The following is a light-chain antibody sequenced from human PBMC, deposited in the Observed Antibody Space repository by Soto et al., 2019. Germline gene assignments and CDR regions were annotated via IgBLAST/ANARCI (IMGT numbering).Light chain of an antibody. CDR1: QSVSTN. J-gene: IGKJ1*01. V-gene: IGKV3-15*01. CDR2: GAS. Sequence: EILMTQSPATLSVSPGDRATLSCRASQSVSTNLAWYQQRPGQAPRLLIYGASTRATGIPARFSGSGSGTEVTLTIRSLQSDDFAVYSCQQYTNRPPWTFGQGTKVDLK. CDR3: QQYTNRPPWT.